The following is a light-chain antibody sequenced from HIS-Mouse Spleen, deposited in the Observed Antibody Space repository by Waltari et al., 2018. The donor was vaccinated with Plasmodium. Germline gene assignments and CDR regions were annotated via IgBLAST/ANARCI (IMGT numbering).Light chain of an antibody. J-gene: IGLJ3*02. CDR2: EDS. CDR1: ALPNKY. V-gene: IGLV3-10*01. CDR3: YSTDSSGNHRV. Sequence: SYELTQPPSVSVSPGQTARITCSGDALPNKYAYWYQQNSGQAPVLVIYEDSKRPSGIPERCSGSSSGTMATLTISGAQVEDEADYYCYSTDSSGNHRVFGGGTKLTVL.